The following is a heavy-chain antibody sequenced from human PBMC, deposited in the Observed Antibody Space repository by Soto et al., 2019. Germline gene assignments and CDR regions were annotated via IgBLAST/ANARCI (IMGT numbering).Heavy chain of an antibody. CDR1: GGTFSSYA. CDR2: IIPIFGTA. J-gene: IGHJ6*02. V-gene: IGHV1-69*12. Sequence: QVQLVQSGAEVKKPGSSVKVSCKASGGTFSSYAISWVRQAPGQGLEWMGGIIPIFGTANYAQKFQGGVTITADETTSTAYMELSSLRSEDTAVYYCASPIRGGYSYEGGMDVWGQGTTVTVSS. CDR3: ASPIRGGYSYEGGMDV. D-gene: IGHD5-18*01.